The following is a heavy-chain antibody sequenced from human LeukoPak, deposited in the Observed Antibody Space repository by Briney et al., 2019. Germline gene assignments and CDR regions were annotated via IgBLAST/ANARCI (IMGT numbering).Heavy chain of an antibody. Sequence: PGGSLRLSCAASGFTFSSYSMNWVRQAPAKGREWVSSISSSSSYIYYADSVKGRFTISRDNAKNSLYLQMNSLRAEDTAVYYCARDRETTMIVVVITPPDVWGQGTTVTVSS. V-gene: IGHV3-21*01. CDR2: ISSSSSYI. J-gene: IGHJ6*02. CDR3: ARDRETTMIVVVITPPDV. D-gene: IGHD3-22*01. CDR1: GFTFSSYS.